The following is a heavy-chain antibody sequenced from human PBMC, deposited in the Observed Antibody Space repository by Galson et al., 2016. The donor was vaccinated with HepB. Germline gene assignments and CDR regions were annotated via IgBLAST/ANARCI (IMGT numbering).Heavy chain of an antibody. J-gene: IGHJ3*01. Sequence: SLRLSCAASGFIFSTYDMHWVRQVTGKGLEWVSGIGTADDTYYPDSVKGRFIISRENAKNSLTLQMNSLRAGDTAVYYWASVGIRDAFDVWGRGTMVTVSS. D-gene: IGHD7-27*01. V-gene: IGHV3-13*01. CDR3: ASVGIRDAFDV. CDR1: GFIFSTYD. CDR2: IGTADDT.